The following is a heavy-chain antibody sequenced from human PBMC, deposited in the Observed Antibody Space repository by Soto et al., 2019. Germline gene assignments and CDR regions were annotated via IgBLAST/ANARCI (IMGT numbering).Heavy chain of an antibody. CDR1: GGSISSYY. CDR3: AREWQSPVAGKWGYYYYMDV. J-gene: IGHJ6*03. Sequence: SETLSLTCTVSGGSISSYYWSWIRQPPGKGLEWLGYIYYSWSTNYNPSLKSRVTISVDTSKNQFSLKLSSVTAADTAVYYCAREWQSPVAGKWGYYYYMDVWGKETTVTVS. D-gene: IGHD6-19*01. V-gene: IGHV4-59*01. CDR2: IYYSWST.